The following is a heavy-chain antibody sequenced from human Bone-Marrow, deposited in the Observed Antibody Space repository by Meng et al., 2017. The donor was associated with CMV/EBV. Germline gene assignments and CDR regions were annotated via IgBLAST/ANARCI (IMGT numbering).Heavy chain of an antibody. CDR3: VKDRNYGVYLGSDY. V-gene: IGHV3-9*01. CDR2: VTWNSGNI. D-gene: IGHD4-17*01. J-gene: IGHJ4*02. Sequence: LKISCAASGFTFEDYAMHWVRQAPGKGLEWVSGVTWNSGNIGYADSVKGRFTISRDNAKNSLYLQMDNLRSEDTALYYCVKDRNYGVYLGSDYWGQGTLVTVSS. CDR1: GFTFEDYA.